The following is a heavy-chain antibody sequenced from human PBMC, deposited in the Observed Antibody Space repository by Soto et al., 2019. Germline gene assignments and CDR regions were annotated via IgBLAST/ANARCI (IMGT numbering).Heavy chain of an antibody. CDR2: ISGSGGST. CDR1: GFTFSSYA. V-gene: IGHV3-23*01. Sequence: GGSLRLSCAASGFTFSSYAMSWVRQAPGKWLEWVSAISGSGGSTYYADSVKGRFTISRDNSKNTLYLQMNSLRAEDTAVYYCAKGAPIVVDPSGWFDPWGQVXLVTVS. J-gene: IGHJ5*02. CDR3: AKGAPIVVDPSGWFDP. D-gene: IGHD2-2*01.